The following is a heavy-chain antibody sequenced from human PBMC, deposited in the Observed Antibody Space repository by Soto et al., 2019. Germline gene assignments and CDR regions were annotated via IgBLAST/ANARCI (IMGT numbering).Heavy chain of an antibody. J-gene: IGHJ5*02. D-gene: IGHD2-15*01. CDR1: GYTFTNYD. V-gene: IGHV1-8*02. CDR2: MNPNTGNT. CDR3: ARGLMHCSGGSCCSDWIDP. Sequence: ASVKVSCKASGYTFTNYDINWVRQATGQGLEWMGWMNPNTGNTGYAQKFQGRVTMTRSTSITTAYMELNSLRSEDTAVYYCARGLMHCSGGSCCSDWIDPWG.